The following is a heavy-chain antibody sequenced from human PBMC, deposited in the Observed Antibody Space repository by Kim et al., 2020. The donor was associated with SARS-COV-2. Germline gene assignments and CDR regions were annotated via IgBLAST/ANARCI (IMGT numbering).Heavy chain of an antibody. J-gene: IGHJ3*02. CDR3: ALLRYFDLSLAHHSDM. V-gene: IGHV1-2*06. CDR2: ITPNSGDA. D-gene: IGHD3-9*01. CDR1: GYDFGVYL. Sequence: ASVKVSCKASGYDFGVYLLHWVRQAPGQGLEWMGRITPNSGDANYAQNFQGRVTLTSDTSINTAYMEMTSLRSDDTATYYCALLRYFDLSLAHHSDMWGQGTVVIVSS.